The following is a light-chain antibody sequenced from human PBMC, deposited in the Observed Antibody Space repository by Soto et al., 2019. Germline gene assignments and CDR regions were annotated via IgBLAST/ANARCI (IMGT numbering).Light chain of an antibody. Sequence: EIVLTQSPGTLSLSPGERATLSCRASQSVSSSYLAWYQQKPGQAPRLLIYGASSRATGIPDRFSGSGSGTDFTLTISRLEPEDFAVYYCQHYGSSPLTFVQGTKVEIK. V-gene: IGKV3-20*01. CDR3: QHYGSSPLT. CDR2: GAS. J-gene: IGKJ1*01. CDR1: QSVSSSY.